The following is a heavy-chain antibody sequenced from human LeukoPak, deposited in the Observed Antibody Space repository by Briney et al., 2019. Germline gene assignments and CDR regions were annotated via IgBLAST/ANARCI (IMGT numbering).Heavy chain of an antibody. CDR1: GGSISSSTYY. CDR2: IYYSGST. Sequence: SETLSLTCAVSGGSISSSTYYWGWIRQPPGKGLEWIGSIYYSGSTYYNPSLKSRVTISVDTSKNQFSLKLSSVTAADTAVYYCACHLGDYGDYGGNWFDPWGQGTLVTVSS. CDR3: ACHLGDYGDYGGNWFDP. J-gene: IGHJ5*02. D-gene: IGHD4-17*01. V-gene: IGHV4-39*01.